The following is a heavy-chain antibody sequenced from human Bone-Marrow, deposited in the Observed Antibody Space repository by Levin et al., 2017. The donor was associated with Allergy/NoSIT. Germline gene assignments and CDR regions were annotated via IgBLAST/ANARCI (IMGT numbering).Heavy chain of an antibody. CDR1: GYSISRGSY. J-gene: IGHJ4*02. Sequence: SETLSLTCAVSGYSISRGSYWGWIRQPPGKGLEWIGSIHQSGDTHYNPSLTSRVTMSVDTSKNQFSLRLSSVTAADTAVFYCARQLGYGGYDRCFDYWGQGTLVTVSS. D-gene: IGHD5-12*01. CDR2: IHQSGDT. V-gene: IGHV4-38-2*01. CDR3: ARQLGYGGYDRCFDY.